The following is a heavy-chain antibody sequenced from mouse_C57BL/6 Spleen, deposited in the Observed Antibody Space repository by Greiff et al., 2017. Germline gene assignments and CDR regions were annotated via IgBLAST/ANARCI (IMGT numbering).Heavy chain of an antibody. CDR2: ISDGGSYT. Sequence: EVQRVESGGGLVKPGGSLKLSCAASGFTFSSYAMSWVRQTPEKRLEWVATISDGGSYTYYPDNVKGRFTISRDNAKNNLYLQMSHLKSEDTAMYYCARDEGYYGSGDYYAMDYWGQGTSVTVSS. CDR1: GFTFSSYA. D-gene: IGHD1-1*01. V-gene: IGHV5-4*01. CDR3: ARDEGYYGSGDYYAMDY. J-gene: IGHJ4*01.